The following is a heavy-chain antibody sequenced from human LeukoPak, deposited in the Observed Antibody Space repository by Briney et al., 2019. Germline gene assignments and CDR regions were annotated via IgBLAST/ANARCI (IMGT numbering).Heavy chain of an antibody. Sequence: GGSLRLSCAASGFTFSSYEMNWVRQAPGKGLEWVSYISSSGSTTHYADSVKGRFTISRDNAKNSLYLQMNSLRAEDTAVYYCARESTQTWWYFDLWGRGTLVTVSS. J-gene: IGHJ2*01. V-gene: IGHV3-48*03. CDR3: ARESTQTWWYFDL. CDR2: ISSSGSTT. CDR1: GFTFSSYE.